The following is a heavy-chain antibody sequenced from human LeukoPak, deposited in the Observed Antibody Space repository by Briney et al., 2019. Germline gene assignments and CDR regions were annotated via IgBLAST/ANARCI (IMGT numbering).Heavy chain of an antibody. J-gene: IGHJ4*02. CDR2: IRYDGSNK. V-gene: IGHV3-30*02. Sequence: GGSLRLSCAASRFTFNNYGMHWVRQAPGKGLEWAAFIRYDGSNKYYADSVKGRFTISRDNSKDTLYLQMNSLRAEDTAVYYCAKDEGRSDRYGSGSYPPYWGQGTLVTVSS. D-gene: IGHD3-10*01. CDR1: RFTFNNYG. CDR3: AKDEGRSDRYGSGSYPPY.